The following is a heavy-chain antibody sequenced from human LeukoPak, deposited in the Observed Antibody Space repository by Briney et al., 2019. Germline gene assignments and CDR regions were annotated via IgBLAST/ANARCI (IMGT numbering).Heavy chain of an antibody. D-gene: IGHD3-3*01. Sequence: EXXSLTCTVSGGSISSSSYYWGWIRQPPGKGLEWIGSIYYSGSTYYNPSLESRVTISVDTSKNQFSLKLNSVTAADTAVYYCARVPYHDFWSGFDPWGQGTLVTVSS. CDR1: GGSISSSSYY. V-gene: IGHV4-39*01. J-gene: IGHJ5*02. CDR2: IYYSGST. CDR3: ARVPYHDFWSGFDP.